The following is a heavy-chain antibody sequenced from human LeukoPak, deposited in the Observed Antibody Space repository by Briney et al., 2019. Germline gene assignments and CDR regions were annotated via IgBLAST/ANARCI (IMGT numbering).Heavy chain of an antibody. V-gene: IGHV4-59*08. J-gene: IGHJ4*02. D-gene: IGHD3-16*01. CDR2: IYYSGST. Sequence: SETLSLTCTVSGGSIGGYYWSWIRQPPGKGLEWIGYIYYSGSTNYNPSLKSRVTISVDTSKNQFSLKLSSVTAADTAVYYCARAVWGSYFDYWGQGTLVTVSS. CDR3: ARAVWGSYFDY. CDR1: GGSIGGYY.